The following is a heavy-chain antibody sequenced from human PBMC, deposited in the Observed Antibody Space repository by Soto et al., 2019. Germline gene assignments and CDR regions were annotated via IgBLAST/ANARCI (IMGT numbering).Heavy chain of an antibody. D-gene: IGHD6-13*01. V-gene: IGHV3-23*01. CDR1: GFTFSNYA. CDR3: APPQQQQDLDY. J-gene: IGHJ4*02. CDR2: ISGSGGLT. Sequence: EVQLLESGGGLVQPGGSLRLSCAASGFTFSNYAMSWVRQAPGKGLEWVSAISGSGGLTYYADSVKGRFTISKDNSKNPLYLQMNSLRAADTAVYYWAPPQQQQDLDYWGQGTLVTVSS.